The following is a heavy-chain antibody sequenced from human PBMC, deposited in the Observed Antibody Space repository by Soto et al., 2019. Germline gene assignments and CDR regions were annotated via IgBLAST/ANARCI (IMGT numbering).Heavy chain of an antibody. D-gene: IGHD2-15*01. CDR2: ISYDGSNK. CDR1: GFTFSSYG. V-gene: IGHV3-30*18. J-gene: IGHJ6*03. Sequence: PGGSLRLSCAASGFTFSSYGMHWVRQAPGKGLEWVAVISYDGSNKYYADSVKGRFTISRDNSKNTLYLQMNSLRAEDKAVYYWAKDLAAYYYYYYMDVGGKGTTVTVSS. CDR3: AKDLAAYYYYYYMDV.